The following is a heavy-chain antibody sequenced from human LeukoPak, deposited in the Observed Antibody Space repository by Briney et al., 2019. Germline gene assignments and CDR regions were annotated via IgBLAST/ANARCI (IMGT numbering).Heavy chain of an antibody. D-gene: IGHD5-24*01. CDR2: ISGSGGST. V-gene: IGHV3-23*01. CDR3: AKDHRDGYNYCFDY. CDR1: GFTFSSYV. Sequence: GGSLRLSCAASGFTFSSYVMSWVRQAPGKGLEWVSAISGSGGSTYYADPVKGRFTISRDNSKNTLYLQMSSLRAEDTAVYYCAKDHRDGYNYCFDYWGQGTLVTVSS. J-gene: IGHJ4*02.